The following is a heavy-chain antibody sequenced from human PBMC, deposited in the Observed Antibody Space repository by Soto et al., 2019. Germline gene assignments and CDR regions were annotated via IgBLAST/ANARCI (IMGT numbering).Heavy chain of an antibody. D-gene: IGHD6-13*01. V-gene: IGHV3-72*01. J-gene: IGHJ4*02. CDR2: TRNKAYRYTT. Sequence: EVQLVESGGGLVQPGGSLRLSCAASGFTFSDHYMDWVRQAPGKGLEWVGRTRNKAYRYTTEYAASVKGRFTISRDDSKNSPYLQMDSLKTEDTAVYYCARVYSSSWSGSYFDYWGQGTLVTVSS. CDR1: GFTFSDHY. CDR3: ARVYSSSWSGSYFDY.